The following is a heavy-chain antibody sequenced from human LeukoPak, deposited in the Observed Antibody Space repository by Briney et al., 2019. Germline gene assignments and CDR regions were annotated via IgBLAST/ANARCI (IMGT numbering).Heavy chain of an antibody. CDR1: GGTFSSYA. J-gene: IGHJ6*02. CDR3: ARDGPVTHSRGMDV. D-gene: IGHD4-11*01. V-gene: IGHV1-69*01. CDR2: IIPIFGTA. Sequence: EASVKVSCKASGGTFSSYAISWVRQAPGQGLEWMGGIIPIFGTANYAQTFQGRVTITADESTSTAYMELSSLRSEDTAVYYCARDGPVTHSRGMDVWGQGTTVTVSS.